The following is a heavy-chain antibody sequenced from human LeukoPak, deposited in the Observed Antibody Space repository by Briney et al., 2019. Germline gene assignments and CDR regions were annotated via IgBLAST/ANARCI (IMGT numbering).Heavy chain of an antibody. V-gene: IGHV1-2*02. CDR2: INPNIGGT. Sequence: ASVKVSCKASGYTFTGYYVRRVPQAPGQGLECMAWINPNIGGTNYAQKFQGRVTMTRDTSISTAYMELSRLRSDDTAVYYCAGEKCSGGSCYSPLHYYGMDVWGQGTTVTVSS. CDR3: AGEKCSGGSCYSPLHYYGMDV. D-gene: IGHD2-15*01. CDR1: GYTFTGYY. J-gene: IGHJ6*02.